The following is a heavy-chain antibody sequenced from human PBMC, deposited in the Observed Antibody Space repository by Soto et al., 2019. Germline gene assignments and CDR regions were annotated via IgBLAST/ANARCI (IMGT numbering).Heavy chain of an antibody. Sequence: GASVKVSCKVSGYTLTELSMHWVRQAPGKGLEWMGGFDPEDGETIYAQKFQGRVTMTEDTSTDTAYMELSSLRSEDTAVYYCAKEAGWGDALYIPPWFDPWGQGTLVTVSS. V-gene: IGHV1-24*01. CDR3: AKEAGWGDALYIPPWFDP. J-gene: IGHJ5*02. D-gene: IGHD3-16*01. CDR2: FDPEDGET. CDR1: GYTLTELS.